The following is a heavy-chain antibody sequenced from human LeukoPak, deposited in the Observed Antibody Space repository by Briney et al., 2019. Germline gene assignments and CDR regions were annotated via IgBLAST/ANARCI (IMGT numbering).Heavy chain of an antibody. V-gene: IGHV3-23*01. D-gene: IGHD2-2*01. J-gene: IGHJ4*02. CDR3: AKAHRYCSSTSCYGNFDY. Sequence: GGSLRLSCAASGFTFSSYAVSWVRQAPGKGLEWVSAISGSGGGTYYADSVKGRFTISRDNSKNTLYLQMNSLRAEDTAVYYCAKAHRYCSSTSCYGNFDYWGQGTLVTVSS. CDR2: ISGSGGGT. CDR1: GFTFSSYA.